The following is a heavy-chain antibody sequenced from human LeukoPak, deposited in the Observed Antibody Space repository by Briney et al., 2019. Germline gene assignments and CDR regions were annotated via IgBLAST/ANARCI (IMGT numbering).Heavy chain of an antibody. V-gene: IGHV3-7*01. D-gene: IGHD2-15*01. Sequence: AGGSLRPSCAASGFTFSNSWMTWVRQAPGKGLEWVASISHDGGNKQYAESIKGRLTISRDNVKNSLYLEINSLRADDTAIYYCAKDDSNNYYEYWGQGTLVTDSA. CDR1: GFTFSNSW. CDR3: AKDDSNNYYEY. CDR2: ISHDGGNK. J-gene: IGHJ4*02.